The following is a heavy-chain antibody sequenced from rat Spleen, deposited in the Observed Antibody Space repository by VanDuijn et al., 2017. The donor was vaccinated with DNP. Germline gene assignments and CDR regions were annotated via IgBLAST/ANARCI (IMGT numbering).Heavy chain of an antibody. Sequence: EVQLVESGGGLVQPGRSLKLSCVASGFTFNKYWMTWIRQVPGKGLEWIASITRSGGNTYYRDSVKGRFTFSRDNAKNILYLQMDSLRSEDTATYYCATSTGAYWGQGTLVTVSS. D-gene: IGHD1-2*01. V-gene: IGHV5-31*01. CDR3: ATSTGAY. CDR2: ITRSGGNT. CDR1: GFTFNKYW. J-gene: IGHJ3*01.